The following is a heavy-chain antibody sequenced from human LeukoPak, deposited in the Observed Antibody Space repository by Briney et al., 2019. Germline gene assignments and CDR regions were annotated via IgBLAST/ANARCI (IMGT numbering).Heavy chain of an antibody. CDR1: GGSISSGSYY. D-gene: IGHD4-17*01. V-gene: IGHV4-61*02. J-gene: IGHJ3*02. Sequence: SETLSLTCTVSGGSISSGSYYWSWLRQPAGKGLEWIGRIYTSGSTNYNPSLKSRVTISVDTSKNQFSLKLSSVTAADTAVYYCARVGDDYGDYGGGNDAFDIWGQGTMVTVSS. CDR2: IYTSGST. CDR3: ARVGDDYGDYGGGNDAFDI.